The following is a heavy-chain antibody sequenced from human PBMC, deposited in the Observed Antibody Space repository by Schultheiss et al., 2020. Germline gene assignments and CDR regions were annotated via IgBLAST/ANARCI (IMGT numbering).Heavy chain of an antibody. J-gene: IGHJ5*02. Sequence: SETLSLTCTVSGGSISSGGYYWSWIRQHPGKGLEWIGEIYHSGSTNYNPSLKSRVTISVDKSKNQFSLKLSSVTAADTAVYYCARVGPMVQGVAWGQGTLVTVSS. CDR3: ARVGPMVQGVA. V-gene: IGHV4-31*03. CDR1: GGSISSGGYY. CDR2: IYHSGST. D-gene: IGHD3-10*01.